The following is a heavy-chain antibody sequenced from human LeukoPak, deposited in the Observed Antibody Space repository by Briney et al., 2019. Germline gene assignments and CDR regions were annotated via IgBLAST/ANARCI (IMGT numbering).Heavy chain of an antibody. D-gene: IGHD1-26*01. V-gene: IGHV3-7*01. Sequence: PGGSLRLSCAAFGFTFSRYYMTWVRQAPGKGLEWVANIKQDGSEKFYVDSVKGRFTISRDNAKNSLFLQMNSLRAEDTAVYYCVRWIASGSGIYWYFDVWGRGTLVTVSS. CDR2: IKQDGSEK. CDR1: GFTFSRYY. CDR3: VRWIASGSGIYWYFDV. J-gene: IGHJ2*01.